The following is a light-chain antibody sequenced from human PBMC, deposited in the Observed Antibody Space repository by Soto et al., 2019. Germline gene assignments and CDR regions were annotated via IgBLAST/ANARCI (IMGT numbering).Light chain of an antibody. V-gene: IGKV4-1*01. J-gene: IGKJ3*01. CDR1: QSVFDSLHNKNQ. CDR2: WAS. Sequence: DIVLTQSPDSLAVSLGERATITCKSSQSVFDSLHNKNQLGWYQQRPGQPPKLLISWASTRESGVPDRFSGSGSGTDFTLTISSLQAEDVAVYYCHQSYRPPFTFGAGSKVDIK. CDR3: HQSYRPPFT.